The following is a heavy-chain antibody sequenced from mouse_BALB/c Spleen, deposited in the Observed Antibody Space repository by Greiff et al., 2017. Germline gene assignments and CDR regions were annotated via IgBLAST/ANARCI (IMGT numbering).Heavy chain of an antibody. V-gene: IGHV5-17*02. CDR3: ARVDSSGYGAMDY. CDR1: GFTFSSFG. Sequence: EVQLVESGGGLVQPGGSRKLSCAASGFTFSSFGMHWVRQAPEKGLEWVAYISSGSSTIYYADTVKGRFTISRDNPKNTLFLQMTSLRSEDTAMYYCARVDSSGYGAMDYWGQGTSVTVSS. J-gene: IGHJ4*01. D-gene: IGHD3-2*01. CDR2: ISSGSSTI.